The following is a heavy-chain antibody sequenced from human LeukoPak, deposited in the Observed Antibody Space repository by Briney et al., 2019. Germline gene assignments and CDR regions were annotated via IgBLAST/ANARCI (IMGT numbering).Heavy chain of an antibody. CDR2: IYADDSDI. D-gene: IGHD5-24*01. J-gene: IGHJ4*02. CDR1: GYTFTNYW. Sequence: GESLKISCKGSGYTFTNYWIAWVRQLPGKGLEWMGIIYADDSDIRYSPSFQGQVTISADKSINTAYLQWSSLKASDTAMYYCASIERWLQLNYWGQGTLVTVSS. CDR3: ASIERWLQLNY. V-gene: IGHV5-51*01.